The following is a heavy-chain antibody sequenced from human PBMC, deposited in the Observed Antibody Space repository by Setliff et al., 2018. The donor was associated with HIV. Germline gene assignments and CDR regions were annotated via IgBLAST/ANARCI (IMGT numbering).Heavy chain of an antibody. CDR2: IWPSGST. Sequence: SETLSLTCVVSGYSSDEKFAWGWIRQPPGKGLEWIGYIWPSGSTNYNPSLKSRVTISVDTSKNQFSLKLSSVTAADTAVYYCARISVDTAMGSGDWFDPWGQGTLVTVSS. J-gene: IGHJ5*02. D-gene: IGHD5-18*01. CDR1: GYSSDEKFA. CDR3: ARISVDTAMGSGDWFDP. V-gene: IGHV4-38-2*01.